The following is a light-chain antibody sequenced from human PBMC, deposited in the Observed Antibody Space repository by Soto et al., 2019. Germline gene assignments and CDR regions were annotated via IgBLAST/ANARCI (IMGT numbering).Light chain of an antibody. CDR3: QQYDNIILS. CDR1: QYIGTF. CDR2: GAS. V-gene: IGKV1-33*01. Sequence: TQSPTSLIASVGDRVTITCQASQYIGTFVNWYQQKGGEAPRLLISGASNLEAGVPSRFRGSGSWADFIFTITNLQPEDVGTYSCQQYDNIILSFGGGTKVEI. J-gene: IGKJ4*01.